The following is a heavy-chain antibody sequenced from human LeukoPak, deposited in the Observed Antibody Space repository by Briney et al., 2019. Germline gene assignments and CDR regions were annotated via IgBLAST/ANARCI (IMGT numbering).Heavy chain of an antibody. CDR2: ISSNGGST. Sequence: PGGALRLSCAAPGFTFSSYAMHWVRQAPGKGLEYVSAISSNGGSTYYANSVKGRFTISRDNSKNTLYLQMGSLRAEDMAVYCCARPRDFWSGYYLDYWGQGTLVTVSS. CDR3: ARPRDFWSGYYLDY. V-gene: IGHV3-64*01. CDR1: GFTFSSYA. D-gene: IGHD3-3*01. J-gene: IGHJ4*02.